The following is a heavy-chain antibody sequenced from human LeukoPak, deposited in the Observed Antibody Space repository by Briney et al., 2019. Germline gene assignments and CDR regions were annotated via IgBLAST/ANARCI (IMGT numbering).Heavy chain of an antibody. CDR3: ARGHSSGWYYFDY. CDR2: INSDGSST. V-gene: IGHV3-74*01. CDR1: RFTFSSYW. Sequence: GGSLRLSCAASRFTFSSYWMHWVRQAPGKGLVWVSRINSDGSSTSYADSVKGRFTISRDNAKNTLYLQMNSLRAEDTAVYYCARGHSSGWYYFDYWGQGTLVTVSS. D-gene: IGHD6-19*01. J-gene: IGHJ4*02.